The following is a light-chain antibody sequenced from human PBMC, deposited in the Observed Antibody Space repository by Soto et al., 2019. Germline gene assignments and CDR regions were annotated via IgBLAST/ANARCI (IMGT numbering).Light chain of an antibody. CDR1: QSVSNY. V-gene: IGKV3-11*01. CDR2: DAS. CDR3: QQRSNWPPWT. J-gene: IGKJ1*01. Sequence: EIVLTQSPATLSLSPGERATLSCRASQSVSNYLAWYQQKPGQAPRLLIYDASNRATGIPTRFSGSGSGTDFTLTISSLEPEDFAVYYCQQRSNWPPWTFGQGTKVEIK.